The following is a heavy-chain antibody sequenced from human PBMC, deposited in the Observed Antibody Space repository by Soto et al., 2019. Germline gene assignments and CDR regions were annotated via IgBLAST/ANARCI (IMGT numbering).Heavy chain of an antibody. D-gene: IGHD2-15*01. Sequence: EVQLMESGGGLVQPGGSLRLSCAASGFTFSTYSMHWVRQAPGKGLEWVSYISSSSSTIYYADSVKGRFTISRDNAKNSLYQQMNSLRDEDTAVYYCARDAPRCSGGTCFDYWGQGTLVTVSS. CDR3: ARDAPRCSGGTCFDY. CDR1: GFTFSTYS. V-gene: IGHV3-48*02. CDR2: ISSSSSTI. J-gene: IGHJ4*02.